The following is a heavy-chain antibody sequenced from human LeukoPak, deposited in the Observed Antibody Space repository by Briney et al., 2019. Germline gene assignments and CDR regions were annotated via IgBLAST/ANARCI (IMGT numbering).Heavy chain of an antibody. CDR3: ARIYFGSGSFAFDI. J-gene: IGHJ3*02. Sequence: ASVKVSCKASGYSFTSSGFTWVRQAPGQGLEWMGWTSAYTGNTNYAQKLQGRVTLTPVTSTTTACMGLRSLISDDTAVYYCARIYFGSGSFAFDIWGQGTMVTVSS. CDR1: GYSFTSSG. V-gene: IGHV1-18*01. D-gene: IGHD3-10*01. CDR2: TSAYTGNT.